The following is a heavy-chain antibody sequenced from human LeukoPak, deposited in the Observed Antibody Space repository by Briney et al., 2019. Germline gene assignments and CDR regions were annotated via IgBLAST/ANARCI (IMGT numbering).Heavy chain of an antibody. V-gene: IGHV1-2*02. CDR1: GYTFTGYY. J-gene: IGHJ4*02. D-gene: IGHD3-3*01. CDR2: INPNSGGT. Sequence: ASVKVSCKASGYTFTGYYMHWVRQAPGQGLEWMGWINPNSGGTNYAQKFQGRVTMTRDTSISTAYMELSRLRSDDTAVYYCARDDVTIFGVVGYWGQGTLVTVSS. CDR3: ARDDVTIFGVVGY.